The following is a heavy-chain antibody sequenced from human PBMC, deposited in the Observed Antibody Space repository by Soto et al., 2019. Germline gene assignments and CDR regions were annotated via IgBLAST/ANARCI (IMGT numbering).Heavy chain of an antibody. CDR3: AGVVPSAYFDWFFIPHFDY. V-gene: IGHV4-61*01. D-gene: IGHD3-9*01. CDR2: IYYSGST. J-gene: IGHJ4*02. CDR1: GGSISSGSYD. Sequence: PSETLSLTCTVSGGSISSGSYDWSWIRQPPGKGLEWIGEIYYSGSTNYNPSLKSRVTISVDKSKNQFSLKLSSVTAADTAVYYCAGVVPSAYFDWFFIPHFDYWXQGALVTVSS.